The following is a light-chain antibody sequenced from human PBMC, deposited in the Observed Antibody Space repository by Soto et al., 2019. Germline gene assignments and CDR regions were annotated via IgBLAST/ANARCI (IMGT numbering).Light chain of an antibody. CDR1: QSISSY. Sequence: DIQMTQSPSSLSASVGDRVTITCRASQSISSYLNWYQQKPGKAPKLLIYAASSLQSGVPSRFSGSGSVTDFTLTISSLQPEDFATYYCQQSYSTLWTFVQGTKVEIK. CDR3: QQSYSTLWT. CDR2: AAS. V-gene: IGKV1-39*01. J-gene: IGKJ1*01.